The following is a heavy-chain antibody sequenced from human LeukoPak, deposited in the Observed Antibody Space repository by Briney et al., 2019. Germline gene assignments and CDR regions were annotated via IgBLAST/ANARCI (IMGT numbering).Heavy chain of an antibody. CDR1: GFTFSNYA. Sequence: PGGSLRLSCAASGFTFSNYAIHWVRQAPGKGLEWVAVISYDGSNKFYADSVKGRFTISRDNSESTLFLQMNSLRAEDTSLYFCAKGLGWYMDYWGQGTLVTVSS. D-gene: IGHD6-19*01. CDR2: ISYDGSNK. CDR3: AKGLGWYMDY. J-gene: IGHJ4*02. V-gene: IGHV3-30*04.